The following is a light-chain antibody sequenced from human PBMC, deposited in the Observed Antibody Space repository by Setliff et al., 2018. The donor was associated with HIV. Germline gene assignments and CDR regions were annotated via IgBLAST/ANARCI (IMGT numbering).Light chain of an antibody. CDR3: CSYAARQTSYV. V-gene: IGLV2-11*01. CDR2: DVY. CDR1: SSDIGAYNY. J-gene: IGLJ1*01. Sequence: QSALTQPASVSGSPGQSITISCTGTSSDIGAYNYVSWFQQHPGKAPKLLIYDVYKRPSGVPDRFSGSRSGNTASLTISGLQGDDETYYYCCSYAARQTSYVFGTGTKVTVL.